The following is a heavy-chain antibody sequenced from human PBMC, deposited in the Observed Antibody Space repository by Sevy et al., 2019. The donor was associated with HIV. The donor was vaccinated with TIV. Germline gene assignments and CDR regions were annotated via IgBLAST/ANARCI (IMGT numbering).Heavy chain of an antibody. J-gene: IGHJ3*02. CDR2: INPNSGGT. Sequence: ASVKVSCKASGYTFTGYYMHWVRQAPGQGLEWMGWINPNSGGTNYAQKFQGRVTMTRDTSISTAYMELSRLRSDDTAMYYCARDGHYDSSGYYFGVGAFDIWGQGTMVTVSS. D-gene: IGHD3-22*01. V-gene: IGHV1-2*02. CDR3: ARDGHYDSSGYYFGVGAFDI. CDR1: GYTFTGYY.